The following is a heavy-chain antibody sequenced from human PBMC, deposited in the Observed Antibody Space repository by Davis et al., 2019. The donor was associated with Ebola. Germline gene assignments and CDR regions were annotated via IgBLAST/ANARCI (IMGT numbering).Heavy chain of an antibody. D-gene: IGHD2-8*02. Sequence: GESLKISCKGSGYTFSSYWIGWVRQMPGKGLEWMGIIYPLDSDTRYSPSFQGRVTISADKSTKTAFLQWSSLKASDTAMYYCASLRRTITGMDDSFDIWGQGTMVTVSS. J-gene: IGHJ3*02. CDR1: GYTFSSYW. CDR2: IYPLDSDT. V-gene: IGHV5-51*01. CDR3: ASLRRTITGMDDSFDI.